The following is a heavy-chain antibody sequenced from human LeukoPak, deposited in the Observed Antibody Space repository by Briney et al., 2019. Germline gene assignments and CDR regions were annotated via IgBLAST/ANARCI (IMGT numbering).Heavy chain of an antibody. D-gene: IGHD2-15*01. CDR2: IIPILNIA. Sequence: ASVKVSCKASGYTFTSYFMHWVRQAPGQGLEWMGKIIPILNIAHYAQKFQGRVTMTTDTATSTAYMDLRSLKSDDTAVYYCARDAGSGVVDYWGQGTLVTVSS. CDR3: ARDAGSGVVDY. CDR1: GYTFTSYF. J-gene: IGHJ4*02. V-gene: IGHV1-46*01.